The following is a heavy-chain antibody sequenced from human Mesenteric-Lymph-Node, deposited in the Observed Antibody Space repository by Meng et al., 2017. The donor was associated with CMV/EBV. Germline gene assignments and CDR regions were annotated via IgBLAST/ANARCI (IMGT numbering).Heavy chain of an antibody. CDR3: ARLSGDDYGDYVRRFDS. V-gene: IGHV3-23*01. CDR1: GFTFVDYG. D-gene: IGHD4-17*01. Sequence: GESLKISCAASGFTFVDYGMSWVRQAPGKGLEWVSAISGSGGSTYYADSVKGRFTISRDNSKNTLYLQMNSLRAEDTAVYYCARLSGDDYGDYVRRFDSWGQGALVTVSS. CDR2: ISGSGGST. J-gene: IGHJ4*02.